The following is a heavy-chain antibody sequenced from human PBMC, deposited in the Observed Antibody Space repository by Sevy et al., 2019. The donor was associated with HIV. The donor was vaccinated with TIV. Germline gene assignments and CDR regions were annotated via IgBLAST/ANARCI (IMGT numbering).Heavy chain of an antibody. D-gene: IGHD2-2*01. CDR2: IYTSGST. Sequence: SETLSLTCTVSGGSISSYYWSWIRQPAGKGLEWIGRIYTSGSTNYNPSLKSRVTMSVDTSKNQFSLKLISVTAADTAVYYCARDGTVVPAAILEGNYYYYGMDVWGQGTTVTVSS. J-gene: IGHJ6*02. V-gene: IGHV4-4*07. CDR3: ARDGTVVPAAILEGNYYYYGMDV. CDR1: GGSISSYY.